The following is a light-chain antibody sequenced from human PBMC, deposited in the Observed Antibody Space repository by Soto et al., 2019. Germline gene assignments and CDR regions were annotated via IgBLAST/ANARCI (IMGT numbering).Light chain of an antibody. V-gene: IGLV2-23*01. CDR1: SSDVGSYNL. CDR3: CSYARSSTYV. CDR2: EGT. Sequence: QSALTQPASVSGSPGQSITISCTGTSSDVGSYNLVSWYQQHPGKAPKVMIYEGTKRPSGVSDRFSGSQSGNTASLTISGLQAEDEADYYCCSYARSSTYVFGTGTKVTVL. J-gene: IGLJ1*01.